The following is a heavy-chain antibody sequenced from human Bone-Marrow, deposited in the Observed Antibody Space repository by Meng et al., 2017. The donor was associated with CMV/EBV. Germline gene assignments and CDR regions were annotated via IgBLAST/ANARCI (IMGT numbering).Heavy chain of an antibody. D-gene: IGHD3-22*01. CDR3: ARFGGHYYDSSGFVFDY. CDR1: GGSISSYY. Sequence: SETLSLTCTVSGGSISSYYWSWIRQPPGKGLEWIGYIYYSGSTNYNPSLKSRVTISVDTSKNQFSLKLSSVTAADTAVYYCARFGGHYYDSSGFVFDYWGQGTLVTVSS. J-gene: IGHJ4*02. V-gene: IGHV4-59*01. CDR2: IYYSGST.